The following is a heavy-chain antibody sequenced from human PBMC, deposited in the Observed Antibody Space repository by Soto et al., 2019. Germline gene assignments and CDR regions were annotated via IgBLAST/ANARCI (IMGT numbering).Heavy chain of an antibody. J-gene: IGHJ4*02. Sequence: EVQLVESGGGLVQPGESLRLSCAASGFTFSNYWMHWVRQAPGKGLVWVSRIDSDGSRITYADFVKGRFTISRDNAKNSVYLHMNVLTAEDRVVYYGVRPSLLVAVAPREAFWGQGTLVTVSS. CDR1: GFTFSNYW. V-gene: IGHV3-74*01. D-gene: IGHD2-15*01. CDR3: VRPSLLVAVAPREAF. CDR2: IDSDGSRI.